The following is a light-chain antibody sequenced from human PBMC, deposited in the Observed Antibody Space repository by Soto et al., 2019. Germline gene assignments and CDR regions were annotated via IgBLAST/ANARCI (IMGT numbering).Light chain of an antibody. Sequence: EVVLTQSPGTLSLSPGERATLSCRASQRINKSYLAWYQQKPGQAPRLIVSGASIRATGIPDRFSGSGSGTDFTLTISRLEPEDFAVYYCQQYGSSPITFGQGTRLEIK. CDR3: QQYGSSPIT. V-gene: IGKV3-20*01. CDR2: GAS. CDR1: QRINKSY. J-gene: IGKJ5*01.